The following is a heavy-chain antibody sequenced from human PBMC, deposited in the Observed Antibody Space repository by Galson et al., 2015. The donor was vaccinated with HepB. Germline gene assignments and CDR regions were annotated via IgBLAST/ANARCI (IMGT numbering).Heavy chain of an antibody. Sequence: SLRLSCAASGFTFDDYAMHWVRQAPGKGLEWVSGISWNGGSIGYADSVKGRFTISRDNAKNSLYLQMNSLRAEDTALYYCAKDIAGGTDYGGNSFIYWGQGTLVTVSS. J-gene: IGHJ4*02. CDR1: GFTFDDYA. CDR3: AKDIAGGTDYGGNSFIY. CDR2: ISWNGGSI. D-gene: IGHD4-23*01. V-gene: IGHV3-9*01.